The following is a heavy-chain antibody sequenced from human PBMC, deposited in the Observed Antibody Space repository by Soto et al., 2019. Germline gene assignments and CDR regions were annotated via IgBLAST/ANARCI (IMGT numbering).Heavy chain of an antibody. CDR1: GGTFSSYA. CDR2: IIPIFGTA. V-gene: IGHV1-69*01. Sequence: QVQLVQSGAEVKKPGSSVKVSCKASGGTFSSYAISWVRQAPGQGLEWMGGIIPIFGTANYAQKFQGRVTITADESTSTAYMELSSLRSEDTAVYYCARDPRRDGYNPLNYYYGMDVWGQGTTVTVSS. J-gene: IGHJ6*02. D-gene: IGHD5-12*01. CDR3: ARDPRRDGYNPLNYYYGMDV.